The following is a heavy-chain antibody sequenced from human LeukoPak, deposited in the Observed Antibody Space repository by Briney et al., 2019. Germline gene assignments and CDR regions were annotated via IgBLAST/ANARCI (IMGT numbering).Heavy chain of an antibody. CDR2: ISGSGGST. J-gene: IGHJ4*02. CDR1: GFTFSSYA. V-gene: IGHV3-23*01. D-gene: IGHD1-26*01. CDR3: AKDPAWEKLGFDY. Sequence: GGSLRLSCAASGFTFSSYAMSWVRQAPGKGLEWVSAISGSGGSTYYADSVKGRFTISRDNSKNTLYLQMNSLRAEDTTVYYCAKDPAWEKLGFDYWGQGTLVTVSS.